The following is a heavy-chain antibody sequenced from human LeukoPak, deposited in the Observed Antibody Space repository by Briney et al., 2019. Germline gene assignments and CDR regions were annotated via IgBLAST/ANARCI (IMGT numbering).Heavy chain of an antibody. Sequence: GGSLILSCAASGFTVRSNYVSWVRQAPGKGLEWVSVIYNDGTTYYADSVKGRFTISRDNSKNTLYLQMNSLRAEDTAVYYCARLVPGASYFDYWGQGTLVTVSS. V-gene: IGHV3-53*01. CDR3: ARLVPGASYFDY. J-gene: IGHJ4*02. D-gene: IGHD1-1*01. CDR1: GFTVRSNY. CDR2: IYNDGTT.